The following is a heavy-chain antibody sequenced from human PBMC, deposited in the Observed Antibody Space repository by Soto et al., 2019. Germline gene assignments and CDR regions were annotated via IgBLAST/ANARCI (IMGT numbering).Heavy chain of an antibody. CDR3: AREVVAASNWFDP. J-gene: IGHJ5*02. CDR1: GGTFSSYA. D-gene: IGHD2-15*01. CDR2: INPIFGTA. V-gene: IGHV1-69*01. Sequence: QVQLVQSGAEVKKPGSSVKVSCKASGGTFSSYAISWVRQAPGQGLEWMGGINPIFGTANYAQKFQGRVTITAEEATRTAYMELSSLRSEDTAVYYCAREVVAASNWFDPWGQGTLVTVSS.